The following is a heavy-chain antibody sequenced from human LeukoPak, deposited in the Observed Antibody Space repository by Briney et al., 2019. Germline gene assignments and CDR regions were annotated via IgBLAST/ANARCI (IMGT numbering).Heavy chain of an antibody. CDR1: GYSFTSYW. CDR2: IYPGDSDT. D-gene: IGHD5-18*01. J-gene: IGHJ6*03. V-gene: IGHV5-51*01. CDR3: ARRSGYSYGSYYHYYYMDV. Sequence: GESLKISCKGSGYSFTSYWIGWVRQMPGKGLEWMGIIYPGDSDTRYSPSFQGQVTISADKSISTAYLQWSSLKASDTAMYYCARRSGYSYGSYYHYYYMDVWGKGTTVTVSS.